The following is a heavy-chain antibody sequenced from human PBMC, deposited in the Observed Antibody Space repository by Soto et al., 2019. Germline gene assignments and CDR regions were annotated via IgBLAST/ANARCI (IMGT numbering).Heavy chain of an antibody. J-gene: IGHJ4*02. CDR2: ISASGDNT. Sequence: VQLLESGGGLVQPGGSLRLSCAASGFTFSSRAMSWVRQAPGKGLDWVSIISASGDNTYYADSVKSRFTISRDNSKNTLYLQVNSLRGEDTAVYYCAKLTYSDLWSGSHDSWGQGTLVTVSS. CDR1: GFTFSSRA. V-gene: IGHV3-23*01. D-gene: IGHD3-3*01. CDR3: AKLTYSDLWSGSHDS.